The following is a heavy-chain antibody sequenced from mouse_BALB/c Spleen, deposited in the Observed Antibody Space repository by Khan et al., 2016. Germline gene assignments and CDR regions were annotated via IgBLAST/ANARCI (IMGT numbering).Heavy chain of an antibody. J-gene: IGHJ3*01. V-gene: IGHV2-6-7*01. CDR2: IRGDGST. D-gene: IGHD2-4*01. CDR1: GFSITGFA. CDR3: ASYYDYDEGFAD. Sequence: QVQLKESGPGLVAPSQSLSITCTVSGFSITGFAVNWVRQPPGKGLEWLGVIRGDGSTDHDSALKSRLSISKCASQSQVFLQMNCWQTYNTARYYCASYYDYDEGFADWGQGTLVTVSA.